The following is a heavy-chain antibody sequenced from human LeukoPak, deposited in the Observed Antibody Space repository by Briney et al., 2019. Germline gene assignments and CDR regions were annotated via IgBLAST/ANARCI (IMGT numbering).Heavy chain of an antibody. CDR2: ISSTGYTI. V-gene: IGHV3-11*01. CDR1: GFTFSDYY. J-gene: IGHJ4*02. Sequence: GGSLRLSCAASGFTFSDYYMSWIRQAPGMGLEWVSYISSTGYTIQYADSVRGRSTISRDSAKNSLDLQMNSLRAEDTAVYYCARVRGYSGYDPGYWGQGTPVTVSS. CDR3: ARVRGYSGYDPGY. D-gene: IGHD5-12*01.